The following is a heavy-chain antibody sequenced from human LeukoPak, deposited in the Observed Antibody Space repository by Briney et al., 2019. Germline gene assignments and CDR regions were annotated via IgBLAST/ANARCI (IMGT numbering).Heavy chain of an antibody. CDR1: GFTFSSYG. V-gene: IGHV3-30*02. CDR2: IRYDGSNK. J-gene: IGHJ6*03. Sequence: PGGSLRLSCAASGFTFSSYGMHWVRQAPGKGLEWVAFIRYDGSNKYYADSVKGRFTTSRDNSKNTLYLQMNSLRAEDTAVYYCAKEERNYDILTGYYLGDYYMDVWGKGTTVTISS. D-gene: IGHD3-9*01. CDR3: AKEERNYDILTGYYLGDYYMDV.